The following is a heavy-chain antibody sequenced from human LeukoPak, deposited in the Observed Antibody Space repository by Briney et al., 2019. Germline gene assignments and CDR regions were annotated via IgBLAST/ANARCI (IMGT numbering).Heavy chain of an antibody. Sequence: GASVKVSCKASGYTFTGYYMHWVRQAPGQGLEWMGWINPNSGGTNYAQKFQGRVTMTRDTSISTAYMELSRLRSDDTAVYYCARGYCSGGSCYSLPELFDYWGQGTLVTVSS. J-gene: IGHJ4*02. D-gene: IGHD2-15*01. CDR3: ARGYCSGGSCYSLPELFDY. V-gene: IGHV1-2*02. CDR2: INPNSGGT. CDR1: GYTFTGYY.